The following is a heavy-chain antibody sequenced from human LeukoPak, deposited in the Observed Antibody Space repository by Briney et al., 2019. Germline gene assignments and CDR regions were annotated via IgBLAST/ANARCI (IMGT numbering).Heavy chain of an antibody. Sequence: PGGSLRLSCAASGFTFSKYAMTWVGQAPGKGLEWVSGISVSGGSTNYADSVKGRFTISRDNSKNTLYLQMNSLRAEDTAVYYCAKSNYFDSGGYYFFDYWGQGTLVTVSS. CDR2: ISVSGGST. CDR1: GFTFSKYA. J-gene: IGHJ4*02. V-gene: IGHV3-23*01. CDR3: AKSNYFDSGGYYFFDY. D-gene: IGHD3-22*01.